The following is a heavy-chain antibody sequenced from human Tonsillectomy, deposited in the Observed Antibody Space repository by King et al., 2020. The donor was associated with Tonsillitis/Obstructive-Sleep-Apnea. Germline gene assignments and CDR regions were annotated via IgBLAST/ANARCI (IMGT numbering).Heavy chain of an antibody. CDR3: ARHLGRDCSSTSCYQFDY. D-gene: IGHD2-2*01. CDR2: IDYSGST. Sequence: QLQESGPGLVKPSETLSLTCIVSGGSITSSTYYWGWVRQPPGKGLEWIGSIDYSGSTYYNPSLKSRVTIFVDTSKNHFSLKLSSVTAADTAVYYCARHLGRDCSSTSCYQFDYWGQGTLVTVSS. V-gene: IGHV4-39*01. J-gene: IGHJ4*02. CDR1: GGSITSSTYY.